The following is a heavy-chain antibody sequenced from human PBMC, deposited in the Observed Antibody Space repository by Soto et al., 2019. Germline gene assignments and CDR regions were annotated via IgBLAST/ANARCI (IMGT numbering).Heavy chain of an antibody. CDR3: ARGGWGYSSGWYSSDI. CDR1: GYTFTGYY. Sequence: GDSVKVSCKASGYTFTGYYMHWVRQAPGQGLEWMGWINPNSGGTNYAQKFQGWVTMTRDTSISTAYMELSRLRSDDTAVYYCARGGWGYSSGWYSSDIWGQGTMVTVSS. CDR2: INPNSGGT. V-gene: IGHV1-2*04. J-gene: IGHJ3*02. D-gene: IGHD6-19*01.